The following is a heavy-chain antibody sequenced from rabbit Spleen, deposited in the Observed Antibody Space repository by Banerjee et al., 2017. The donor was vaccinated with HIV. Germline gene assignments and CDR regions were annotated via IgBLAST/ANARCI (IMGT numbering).Heavy chain of an antibody. Sequence: QEQLEESGGGLVKPEGSLTLTCKASGFSFSDRDVMCWVRQAPGKGLEWIACINIVTYKAVYATWAKGRFTISRTSSTTVTLQMTSLTAADTATYFCARDLVTVIGWNFNLWGQGTLVTVS. D-gene: IGHD1-1*01. CDR1: GFSFSDRDV. CDR3: ARDLVTVIGWNFNL. V-gene: IGHV1S45*01. J-gene: IGHJ4*01. CDR2: INIVTYKA.